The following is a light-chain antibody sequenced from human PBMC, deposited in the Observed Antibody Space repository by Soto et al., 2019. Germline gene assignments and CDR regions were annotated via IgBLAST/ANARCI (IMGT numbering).Light chain of an antibody. V-gene: IGLV2-14*01. J-gene: IGLJ1*01. CDR3: SSYTSSSTLGV. CDR1: SSDVGGYNY. CDR2: DVS. Sequence: QSVLTQPASVSGSQGQSITISCTGTSSDVGGYNYVSWYQQHPGKAPKLMIYDVSNRPSGVSNRFSGSKSGNTASLTISGLQAEDEADYYCSSYTSSSTLGVFGTGTKVTVL.